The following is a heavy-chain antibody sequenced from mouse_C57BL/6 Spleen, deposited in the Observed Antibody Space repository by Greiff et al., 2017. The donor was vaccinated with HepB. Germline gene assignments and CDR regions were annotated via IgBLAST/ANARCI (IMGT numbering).Heavy chain of an antibody. CDR1: GYTFTSYG. V-gene: IGHV1-81*01. CDR3: ARGSSYTWFAY. CDR2: IYPRSGNT. D-gene: IGHD1-1*01. Sequence: QVQLKESGAELARPGASVKLSCKASGYTFTSYGISWVKQRTGQGLEWIGEIYPRSGNTYYNEKFKGKATLTADKSSSTAYMELRSLTSEDSAVYFCARGSSYTWFAYWGQGTLVTVSA. J-gene: IGHJ3*01.